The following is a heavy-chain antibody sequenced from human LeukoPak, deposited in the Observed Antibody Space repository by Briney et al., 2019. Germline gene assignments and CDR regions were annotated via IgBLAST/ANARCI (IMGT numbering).Heavy chain of an antibody. CDR3: ARHRRGTGWYLMEY. CDR2: LYYRGSA. V-gene: IGHV4-39*01. CDR1: GGSISSDSYY. J-gene: IGHJ4*02. D-gene: IGHD6-19*01. Sequence: SETLSLTCIVSGGSISSDSYYWAWIRQPPGKGLQWIGSLYYRGSAYYGPSLKGRVTISGDTSQNQFSLKLSSVTATDTAVYYCARHRRGTGWYLMEYWGQGALVTVSS.